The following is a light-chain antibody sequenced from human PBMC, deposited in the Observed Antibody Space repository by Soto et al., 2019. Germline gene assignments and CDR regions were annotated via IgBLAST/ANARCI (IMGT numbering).Light chain of an antibody. J-gene: IGKJ5*01. CDR2: LGS. Sequence: DIVMNTTPLSLRFTPGYPSPISFQSNQILLHTNGYNYLDWYMQKPGQSPQLLIYLGSNRASGVPDRFSGSGSGTHFTLKISRVEAADVGVYYCRQARQSLPFSQVRRLEIK. CDR3: RQARQSLP. CDR1: QILLHTNGYNY. V-gene: IGKV2-28*01.